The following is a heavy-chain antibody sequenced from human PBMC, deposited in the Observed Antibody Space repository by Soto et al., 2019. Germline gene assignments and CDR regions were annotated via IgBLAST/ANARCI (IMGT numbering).Heavy chain of an antibody. J-gene: IGHJ6*02. Sequence: PSETLSLTCAVYGGSFSGYYWSWIRQPPGKGLEWIGEINHSGSTNYNPSLKSRVTISVDTSKNQFSLKLSSVTAADTAVYYCARGRLGGVLEWFNPTEKNYDYYYGMDVWRQAITVTVSS. CDR2: INHSGST. CDR3: ARGRLGGVLEWFNPTEKNYDYYYGMDV. V-gene: IGHV4-34*01. D-gene: IGHD3-3*01. CDR1: GGSFSGYY.